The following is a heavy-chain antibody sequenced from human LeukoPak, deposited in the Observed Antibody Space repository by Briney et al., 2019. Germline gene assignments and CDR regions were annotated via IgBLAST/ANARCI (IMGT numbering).Heavy chain of an antibody. V-gene: IGHV3-23*01. CDR2: ISGSDGST. J-gene: IGHJ4*02. CDR3: TTDYGWGFDY. D-gene: IGHD7-27*01. Sequence: PGGSLRLSCAASGFTFSSYAMSWVRQAPGKGLEWVSAISGSDGSTYYPDSVKGRFTVSRDNSKNTLYLQMNSLKTEDTAVYYCTTDYGWGFDYWGQGTLVTVSS. CDR1: GFTFSSYA.